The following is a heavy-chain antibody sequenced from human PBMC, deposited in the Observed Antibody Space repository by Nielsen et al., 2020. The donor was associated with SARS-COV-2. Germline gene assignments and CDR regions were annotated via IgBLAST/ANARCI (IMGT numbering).Heavy chain of an antibody. D-gene: IGHD2-2*01. CDR1: GFTFSGSP. Sequence: GESLKISCAASGFTFSGSPLHWVRQASGKRLEWVGHIKSEVNSYATAYAGTVQGRFAISRDDSKDTAYLQMNSLKIDDTAMYYCTAPRGVYCIRSSCHAEAFDIWGQGTMVTVSS. J-gene: IGHJ3*02. CDR2: IKSEVNSYAT. CDR3: TAPRGVYCIRSSCHAEAFDI. V-gene: IGHV3-73*01.